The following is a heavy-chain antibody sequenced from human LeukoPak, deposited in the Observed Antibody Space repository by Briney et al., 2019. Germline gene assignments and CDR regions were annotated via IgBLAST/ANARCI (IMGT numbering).Heavy chain of an antibody. CDR1: GGSFSGYY. V-gene: IGHV4-34*01. CDR3: ARRSSGWYVFDY. J-gene: IGHJ4*02. CDR2: INHSGST. D-gene: IGHD6-19*01. Sequence: SETLSLTCAVYGGSFSGYYWSWIRQPPGKGLEWIGEINHSGSTNYNPSLKSRVTISVDTSKNQFSLKLSSVTAADTAVYYCARRSSGWYVFDYWGQGTLVTVSS.